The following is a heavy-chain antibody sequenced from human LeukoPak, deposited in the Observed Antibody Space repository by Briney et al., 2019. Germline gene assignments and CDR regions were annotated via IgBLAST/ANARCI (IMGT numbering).Heavy chain of an antibody. D-gene: IGHD3-22*01. CDR3: ARVWRYYDSSGFEPDY. V-gene: IGHV1-2*02. Sequence: ASVKVSCKASGYTFTGYYMHWVRQAPGQGLEWMGWINPNSGGTNYAQKFQGRVTMTRDTSISTAYMELSRLRSDDTAVYYRARVWRYYDSSGFEPDYWGQGTLVTVSS. CDR1: GYTFTGYY. J-gene: IGHJ4*02. CDR2: INPNSGGT.